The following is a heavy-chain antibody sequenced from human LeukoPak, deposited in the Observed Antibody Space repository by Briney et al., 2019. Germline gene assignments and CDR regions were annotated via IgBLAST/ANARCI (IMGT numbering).Heavy chain of an antibody. CDR1: GGTFSSYA. V-gene: IGHV1-69*13. CDR2: IIPIFGTA. CDR3: ARSRRYQLTRPLNWFDP. J-gene: IGHJ5*02. Sequence: SVKVSCKASGGTFSSYAISWVRQAPGQGLEWMGGIIPIFGTANYAQKFQGRVTITADESTSTAYMELSSLRSEDTAVYYCARSRRYQLTRPLNWFDPWGQGTLVTVSS. D-gene: IGHD2-2*01.